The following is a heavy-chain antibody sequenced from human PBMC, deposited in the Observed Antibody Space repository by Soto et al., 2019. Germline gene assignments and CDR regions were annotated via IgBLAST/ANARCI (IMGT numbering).Heavy chain of an antibody. CDR2: VYYRGRS. J-gene: IGHJ4*02. Sequence: SETLSLTCTVSGGSVTNSSDYWGWIRHSPGKGLEWIGSVYYRGRSYSKSSVKSRVTISVDTSKNRFSLSLNSVTASDTAVYFCVSQRTTVPTQAYFDYWGPGALVTVSS. V-gene: IGHV4-39*01. CDR1: GGSVTNSSDY. D-gene: IGHD4-17*01. CDR3: VSQRTTVPTQAYFDY.